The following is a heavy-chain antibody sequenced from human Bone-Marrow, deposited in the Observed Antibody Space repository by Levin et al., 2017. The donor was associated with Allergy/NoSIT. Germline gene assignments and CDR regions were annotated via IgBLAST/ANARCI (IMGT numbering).Heavy chain of an antibody. J-gene: IGHJ4*02. CDR2: ISGPSSTI. Sequence: GGSLRLSCAASGFSFSTDEMTWFRQAPGKGLEWISYISGPSSTIYYADSVKGRFTISRDNAKRSLYLQMNSLRAEDTAIYYCARLGVGASFDYWGQGAPVTVSS. CDR3: ARLGVGASFDY. CDR1: GFSFSTDE. D-gene: IGHD1-26*01. V-gene: IGHV3-48*03.